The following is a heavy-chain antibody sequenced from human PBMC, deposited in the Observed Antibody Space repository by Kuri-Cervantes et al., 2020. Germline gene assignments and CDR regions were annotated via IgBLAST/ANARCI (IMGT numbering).Heavy chain of an antibody. CDR3: ARDPYYYDSSGYPYY. V-gene: IGHV3-30-3*01. CDR2: ISYDGSNK. J-gene: IGHJ4*02. Sequence: GGSLRLSCAASGFTFSSYAMHWVRQAPDKGLEWVAVISYDGSNKYYADSVKGRFTISRDNSKNTLYLQMNSLRAEDTAVYYCARDPYYYDSSGYPYYWGQGTLVTVSS. D-gene: IGHD3-22*01. CDR1: GFTFSSYA.